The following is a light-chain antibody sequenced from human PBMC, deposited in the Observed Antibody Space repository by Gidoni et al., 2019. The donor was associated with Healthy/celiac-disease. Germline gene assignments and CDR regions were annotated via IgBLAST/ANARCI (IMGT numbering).Light chain of an antibody. CDR2: DAS. Sequence: SASVGDRVPITWWASQGIRSWVAWYKQTPGKATTLLLDDASSLQSGVPSRFSGSGSGTDFPLTISSLQPAAFATYYCQQANSFPQTFGQGTRLEIK. V-gene: IGKV1-12*01. CDR1: QGIRSW. CDR3: QQANSFPQT. J-gene: IGKJ5*01.